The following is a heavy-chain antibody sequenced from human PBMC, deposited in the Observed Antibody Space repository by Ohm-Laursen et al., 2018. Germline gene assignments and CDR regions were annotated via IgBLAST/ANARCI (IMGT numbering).Heavy chain of an antibody. CDR2: ISYDGRQT. D-gene: IGHD3-16*01. V-gene: IGHV3-30*18. J-gene: IGHJ2*01. Sequence: SLRLSCAASGFTFSDYGSHWVRQAPGKGLEWVAVISYDGRQTYYADSVKGRFTISRDNPKSTLYLQMNSLRSEDTAVYYCAKDRGLDWYFDVWGRGTLVTVSS. CDR1: GFTFSDYG. CDR3: AKDRGLDWYFDV.